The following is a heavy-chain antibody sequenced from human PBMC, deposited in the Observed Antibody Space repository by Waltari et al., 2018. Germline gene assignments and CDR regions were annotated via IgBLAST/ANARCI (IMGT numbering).Heavy chain of an antibody. CDR1: GFTVSRNS. D-gene: IGHD4-4*01. Sequence: EVQLVESGGGLVQPGGSLRLSCAASGFTVSRNSISWVRQAPGKGLEWVSVIYSGGSTYYADSVKGRFTISRDNSKNTLYLQMNSLRAEDTAVYYCATPGNSEARPYYYYYYGMDVWGQGTTVTVSS. CDR2: IYSGGST. CDR3: ATPGNSEARPYYYYYYGMDV. V-gene: IGHV3-66*01. J-gene: IGHJ6*02.